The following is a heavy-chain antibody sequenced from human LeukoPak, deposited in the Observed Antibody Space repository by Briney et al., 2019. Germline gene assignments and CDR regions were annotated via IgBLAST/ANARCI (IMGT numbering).Heavy chain of an antibody. J-gene: IGHJ6*02. V-gene: IGHV4-59*01. CDR3: ARIKYSSGWYDYYYYGMDV. Sequence: SETLSLTCTVSGGSISSYYWSWIRQPPGKGLEWIGYIYYSGSTNYNPSLKSRGTISVDTSTNQFSLKLSSVTAADTAVYYCARIKYSSGWYDYYYYGMDVWGQGPTVPVSS. D-gene: IGHD6-19*01. CDR1: GGSISSYY. CDR2: IYYSGST.